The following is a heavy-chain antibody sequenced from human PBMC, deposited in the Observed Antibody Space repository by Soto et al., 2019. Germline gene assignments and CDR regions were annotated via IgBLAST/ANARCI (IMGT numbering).Heavy chain of an antibody. CDR1: GFTFSSYA. Sequence: GGSLRLSCAASGFTFSSYAMSWVRQAPGKGLKWVSAISGSGGSTYYADSVKGRFTISRDNSKNTLYLQMNSLRAEDTAVYYCAKELVAVAVSRGWFDPWGQGTLVTVSS. V-gene: IGHV3-23*01. J-gene: IGHJ5*02. CDR3: AKELVAVAVSRGWFDP. CDR2: ISGSGGST. D-gene: IGHD6-19*01.